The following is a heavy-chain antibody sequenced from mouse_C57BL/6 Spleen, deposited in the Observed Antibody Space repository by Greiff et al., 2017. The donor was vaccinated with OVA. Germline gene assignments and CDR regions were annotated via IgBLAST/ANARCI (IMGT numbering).Heavy chain of an antibody. CDR2: ISYDGSN. Sequence: EVKLVESGPGLVKPSQSLSLTCSVTGYSITSGYYWNWIRQFPGNKLEWMGYISYDGSNNYNPSLKNRISITRDTSKNQFFLKLNSVTTEDTATYYCARATVVGSFDVWGTGTTVTVSS. V-gene: IGHV3-6*01. D-gene: IGHD1-1*01. J-gene: IGHJ1*03. CDR3: ARATVVGSFDV. CDR1: GYSITSGYY.